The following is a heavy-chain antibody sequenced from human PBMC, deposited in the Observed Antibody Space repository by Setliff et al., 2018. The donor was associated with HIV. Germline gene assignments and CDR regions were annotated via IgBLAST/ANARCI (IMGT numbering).Heavy chain of an antibody. CDR1: GFAFSDYD. CDR3: ARDDSNYRQHGMDV. J-gene: IGHJ6*02. D-gene: IGHD4-4*01. V-gene: IGHV3-13*01. Sequence: LRLSCATSGFAFSDYDFHWVRQVTGEGLEWVSAIGTGGDTYYADSVKGRFTISRDNAKNSLYLQMNSLRAEDTAVYYCARDDSNYRQHGMDVWGQGTTVTVSS. CDR2: IGTGGDT.